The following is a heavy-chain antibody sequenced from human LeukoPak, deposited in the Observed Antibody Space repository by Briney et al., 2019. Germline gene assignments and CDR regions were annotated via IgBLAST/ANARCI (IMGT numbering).Heavy chain of an antibody. CDR1: GFTFSSYN. Sequence: GGSPRLSCVASGFTFSSYNMHWVRQAPGKGLEWVAVISKDKSFEYYGDSVKGRFTISRDNPRNTLYLEMNSLRAEDTAVYYCARESPRTFGWRKYYGMDVWGQGTTVTVSS. J-gene: IGHJ6*02. V-gene: IGHV3-30*03. CDR3: ARESPRTFGWRKYYGMDV. CDR2: ISKDKSFE. D-gene: IGHD2/OR15-2a*01.